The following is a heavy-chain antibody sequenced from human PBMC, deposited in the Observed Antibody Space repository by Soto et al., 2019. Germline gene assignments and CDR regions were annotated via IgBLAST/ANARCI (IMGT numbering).Heavy chain of an antibody. CDR3: ARDMTRTVVPYFDF. V-gene: IGHV1-69*06. J-gene: IGHJ4*02. Sequence: SVKVSCKASGGTFSNYFVNWVRQAPGQGLEWMGRIIPISGAANYAQKFQGRVTITADKSTSTSYMELSSLRSEDTAVYYCARDMTRTVVPYFDFWGQGTLVTVSS. D-gene: IGHD1-7*01. CDR2: IIPISGAA. CDR1: GGTFSNYF.